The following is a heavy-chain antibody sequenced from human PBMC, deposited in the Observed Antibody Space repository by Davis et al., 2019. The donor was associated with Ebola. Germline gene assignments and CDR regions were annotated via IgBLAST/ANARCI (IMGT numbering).Heavy chain of an antibody. CDR2: IKSKTDGGTT. Sequence: GESLKISCAASGFTFSNAWMNWVRQAPGKGLEWVGRIKSKTDGGTTDYAAPVKGRFTISRDDSKNTLYLQMNSLKTEDTAVYYCTTATSYNWNDWDYWGQGTLVTVSS. D-gene: IGHD1-20*01. CDR1: GFTFSNAW. V-gene: IGHV3-15*07. J-gene: IGHJ4*02. CDR3: TTATSYNWNDWDY.